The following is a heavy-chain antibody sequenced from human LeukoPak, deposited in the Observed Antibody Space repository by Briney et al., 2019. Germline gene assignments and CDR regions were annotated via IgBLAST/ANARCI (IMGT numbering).Heavy chain of an antibody. CDR2: ISGSGGST. V-gene: IGHV3-23*01. CDR3: AKDIVGATAADFDY. CDR1: GFMFSSYA. Sequence: GGSLRLSCAASGFMFSSYAMSWVRQAPGKGLEWVSAISGSGGSTYYADSVKGRFTISRDNSKNTLYLQMNSLRAEDTAVYYCAKDIVGATAADFDYWGQGTLVTVSS. J-gene: IGHJ4*02. D-gene: IGHD1-26*01.